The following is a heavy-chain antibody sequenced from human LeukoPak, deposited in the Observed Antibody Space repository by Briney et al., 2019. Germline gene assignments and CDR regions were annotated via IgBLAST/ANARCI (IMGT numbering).Heavy chain of an antibody. CDR1: GFTFSRSA. J-gene: IGHJ4*02. CDR2: ISGSGGT. Sequence: PGGPLRLSCAASGFTFSRSAMSWVRHAPGKALEGVSAISGSGGTYYADPVKGRFTISRDNSKNTLYLQMNSLRAEDTAVYYCAKVNNIAAAGTFDYWGQGSLVTVSS. CDR3: AKVNNIAAAGTFDY. V-gene: IGHV3-23*01. D-gene: IGHD6-13*01.